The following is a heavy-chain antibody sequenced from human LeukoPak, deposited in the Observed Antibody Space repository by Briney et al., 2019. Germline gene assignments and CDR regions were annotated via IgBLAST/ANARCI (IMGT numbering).Heavy chain of an antibody. D-gene: IGHD3-22*01. V-gene: IGHV4-34*01. J-gene: IGHJ5*02. Sequence: PSETLSLTCAVYGGSFSGYYWSWIRQPPGKGLEWIGEINHSGSTNYNPSLKSRVTISVDTSKNQFSLKLSSVTAADTAVYYCARRSRWRYYYDSSGYYSIPSVRFDPWGQGTLVTVSS. CDR3: ARRSRWRYYYDSSGYYSIPSVRFDP. CDR1: GGSFSGYY. CDR2: INHSGST.